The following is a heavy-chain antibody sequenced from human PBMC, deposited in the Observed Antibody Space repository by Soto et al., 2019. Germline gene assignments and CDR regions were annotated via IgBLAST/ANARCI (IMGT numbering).Heavy chain of an antibody. CDR1: GDTFTFYS. CDR3: AGSYGSGYRAFDY. V-gene: IGHV1-69*02. CDR2: INPILSMS. J-gene: IGHJ4*02. D-gene: IGHD3-10*01. Sequence: QVQLVQSGAEVKRPGSSVKVSCKASGDTFTFYSINWVRQAPGLGLEWMGRINPILSMSNYAQRFQGRVTMTADKXTSTAYMELSSLRSEDTATYYCAGSYGSGYRAFDYWGQGALVTVSS.